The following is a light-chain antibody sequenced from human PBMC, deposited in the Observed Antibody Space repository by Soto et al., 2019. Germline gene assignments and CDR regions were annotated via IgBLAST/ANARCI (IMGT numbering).Light chain of an antibody. CDR3: CSFAGTSWV. Sequence: QSVLTQPRSVSGSPGQSVTISCTGTSSDVGAYNYVSWYQQHPGKAPKVMIYDVSKRPSGVPDRFSGSKSGNTASLTISGPQAEDEADYHCCSFAGTSWVFGGGTKLTVL. J-gene: IGLJ3*02. CDR2: DVS. CDR1: SSDVGAYNY. V-gene: IGLV2-11*01.